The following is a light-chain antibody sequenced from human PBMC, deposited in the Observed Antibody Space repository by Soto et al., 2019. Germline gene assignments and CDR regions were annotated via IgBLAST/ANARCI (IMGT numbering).Light chain of an antibody. CDR3: QQYNSYSLT. CDR2: KAS. V-gene: IGKV1-5*03. J-gene: IGKJ4*01. Sequence: DIPMTQSPSTLSASVGDTVTITCRASQTIGRWLAWYQQKPGKAPKLLIYKASTLESGVPSRFSGSGSGTEFTLTISSLQPDDFATYYCQQYNSYSLTFGGGTKVEIK. CDR1: QTIGRW.